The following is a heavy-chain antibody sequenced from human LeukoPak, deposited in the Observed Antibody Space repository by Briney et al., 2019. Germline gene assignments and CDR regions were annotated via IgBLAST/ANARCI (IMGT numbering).Heavy chain of an antibody. CDR3: ARHGSTMIVGANWFDP. CDR1: GGSISSYY. D-gene: IGHD3-22*01. V-gene: IGHV4-59*08. Sequence: SETLSLTCTVSGGSISSYYWSWIRQPPGKGLEWIGYIYYSGSTNYNPSLKGRVTISVDTSKNQFSLKLSSVTAADTAVYYCARHGSTMIVGANWFDPWGQGTLVTVSS. J-gene: IGHJ5*02. CDR2: IYYSGST.